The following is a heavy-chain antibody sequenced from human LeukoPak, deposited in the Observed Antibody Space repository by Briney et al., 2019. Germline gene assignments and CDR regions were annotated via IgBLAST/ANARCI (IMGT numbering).Heavy chain of an antibody. Sequence: SETLSLTCTVSGGSISTSNYYWGWIRQPPGKGLEWIGNIFYSGGTYYSPSLKSRGTISVDTSKNQFSLKLSSVTAADTAVYYCARINYYGSGRYLGYYYMDVWGKGTTVTISS. CDR1: GGSISTSNYY. CDR2: IFYSGGT. CDR3: ARINYYGSGRYLGYYYMDV. D-gene: IGHD3-10*01. V-gene: IGHV4-39*01. J-gene: IGHJ6*03.